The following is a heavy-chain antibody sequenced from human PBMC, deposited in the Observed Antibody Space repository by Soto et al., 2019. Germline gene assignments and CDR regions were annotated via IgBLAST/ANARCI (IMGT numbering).Heavy chain of an antibody. CDR1: GFTYSNYW. V-gene: IGHV3-7*05. CDR3: ARDGPRDTIDF. J-gene: IGHJ4*02. CDR2: LKQDESEK. Sequence: GGSLRLSCAASGFTYSNYWMSWVRQAPGKGLEWVANLKQDESEKYYVDSVKGRFTISRDNAKNSLYLQMNSLRAEDTAVYYCARDGPRDTIDFWGQGTLVTVSS. D-gene: IGHD5-18*01.